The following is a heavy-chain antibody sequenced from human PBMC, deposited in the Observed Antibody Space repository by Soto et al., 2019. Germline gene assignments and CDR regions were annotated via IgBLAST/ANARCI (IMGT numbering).Heavy chain of an antibody. CDR2: IIPIFGTA. D-gene: IGHD1-26*01. V-gene: IGHV1-69*13. Sequence: GASVKVSCKASGGTFSIYAISCVLQAPGQGLDWMGGIIPIFGTANYAQKFQGRVTITADESTSTAYMELSSLRFEDTAVYYCARAIVGPTTTGWLDPWGQGTLVTV. J-gene: IGHJ5*02. CDR1: GGTFSIYA. CDR3: ARAIVGPTTTGWLDP.